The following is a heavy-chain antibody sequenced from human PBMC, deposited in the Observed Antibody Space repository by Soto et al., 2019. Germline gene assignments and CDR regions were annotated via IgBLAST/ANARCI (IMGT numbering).Heavy chain of an antibody. CDR1: GYTFTSYG. D-gene: IGHD7-27*01. J-gene: IGHJ6*02. Sequence: QVQLVQSGAEVKKPGASVKVSCKASGYTFTSYGISWVRQAPGQGLEWMGWISAYNGNTNYAQKLQGRVTMTTDTSTSTSYMELRSLRSDDTAVYYCARDRDKLTGDDYYYYGMDVWGQGTTVTVSS. CDR3: ARDRDKLTGDDYYYYGMDV. V-gene: IGHV1-18*04. CDR2: ISAYNGNT.